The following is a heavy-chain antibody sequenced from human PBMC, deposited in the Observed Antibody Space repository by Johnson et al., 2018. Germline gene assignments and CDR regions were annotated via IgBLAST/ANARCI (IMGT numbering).Heavy chain of an antibody. CDR1: GFTFSSYD. CDR3: ARDHVSRVAFDI. V-gene: IGHV3-30-3*01. J-gene: IGHJ3*02. Sequence: VQLVETGGGVVQPGRSLRLSCAASGFTFSSYDMHWVRQAPGKGLEWVAVISYDGSNKYYADSVKGRFTISRDNSKNTLYLQMNSLRAEDTAVYYCARDHVSRVAFDIWGQGTMVTVSS. CDR2: ISYDGSNK.